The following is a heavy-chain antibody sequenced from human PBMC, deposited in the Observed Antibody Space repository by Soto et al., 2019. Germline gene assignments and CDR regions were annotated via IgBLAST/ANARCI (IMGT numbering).Heavy chain of an antibody. CDR1: GYTFTSYA. CDR2: INAGNGNT. V-gene: IGHV1-3*01. D-gene: IGHD5-18*01. J-gene: IGHJ5*02. CDR3: ARDLAVDTAMLGEENWFDP. Sequence: ASVKVSCKASGYTFTSYAMHWVRQAPGQRLEWMGWINAGNGNTKYSQKFQGRVTITRDTSASTAYMELSSLRSEDTAVYYCARDLAVDTAMLGEENWFDPWGQGTLVTVS.